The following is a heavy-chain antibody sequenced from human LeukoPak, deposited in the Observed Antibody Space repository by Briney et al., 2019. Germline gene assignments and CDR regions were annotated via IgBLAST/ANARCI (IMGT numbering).Heavy chain of an antibody. Sequence: GGSLRLSCAASGFTFSNYWMHWVRHAPGKGLVWVSRITSDGINTSYADSVKGRFTISRDNAKNTLNLQMNSLRAEDTAVYYCARDLGQYYDTSDNWFDPWGQGTLVTVSS. J-gene: IGHJ5*02. V-gene: IGHV3-74*01. D-gene: IGHD3-22*01. CDR1: GFTFSNYW. CDR3: ARDLGQYYDTSDNWFDP. CDR2: ITSDGINT.